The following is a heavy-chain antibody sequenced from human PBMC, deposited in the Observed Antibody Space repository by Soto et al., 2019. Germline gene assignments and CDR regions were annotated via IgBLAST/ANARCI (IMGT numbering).Heavy chain of an antibody. V-gene: IGHV4-59*01. CDR1: GGSISSYY. Sequence: SETLSLTCTVPGGSISSYYWSWIRQPPGKGLEWIGYIYYGGNTRYIPSLRSRVTISLDTSKNQFSLNLSSVTAADTAVYYCARTNPGYYDILTGFQISYYFDYWGQGTLVTVSS. J-gene: IGHJ4*02. CDR2: IYYGGNT. CDR3: ARTNPGYYDILTGFQISYYFDY. D-gene: IGHD3-9*01.